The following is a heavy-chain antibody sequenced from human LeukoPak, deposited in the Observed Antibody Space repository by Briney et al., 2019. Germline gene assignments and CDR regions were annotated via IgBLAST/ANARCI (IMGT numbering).Heavy chain of an antibody. Sequence: PSETLSLTCAVYGGSFSGYYWSWIRQPPGKGLEWIGETNHSGSTNYNPSLKSRVTISVDTSKSQFSLKLSSVTAADTAVYYCARGRGFYRSWYVDYWGQGTLVTVSS. J-gene: IGHJ4*02. CDR3: ARGRGFYRSWYVDY. V-gene: IGHV4-34*01. CDR1: GGSFSGYY. CDR2: TNHSGST. D-gene: IGHD6-13*01.